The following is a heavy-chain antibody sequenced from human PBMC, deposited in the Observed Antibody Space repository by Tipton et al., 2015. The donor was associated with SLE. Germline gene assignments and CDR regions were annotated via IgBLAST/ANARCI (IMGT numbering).Heavy chain of an antibody. V-gene: IGHV4-34*01. J-gene: IGHJ3*02. CDR3: ARGKDIVVARDAFDI. Sequence: TLSLTCAVYGGSFSGYYWSWIRQPPGKGLEWIGEINNSGSTNYNPSLKSRVTISVDTSKNQFPLKLSSVTAADTAVYYCARGKDIVVARDAFDIWGQGTMVTVSS. CDR1: GGSFSGYY. D-gene: IGHD2-15*01. CDR2: INNSGST.